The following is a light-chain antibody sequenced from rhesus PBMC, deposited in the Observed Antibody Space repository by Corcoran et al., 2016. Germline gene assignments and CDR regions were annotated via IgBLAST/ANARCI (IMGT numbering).Light chain of an antibody. CDR1: QSVSSN. V-gene: IGKV3-35*01. J-gene: IGKJ1*01. CDR2: YAS. Sequence: EIVMTQSPATLSLSPGERATLSCRASQSVSSNLAWYQQKPGQAPRLLFDYASNRATGIPDGFSGSGSGTDFTVTISSLEPEDVGVYYCQQYNNWRTFGQGTKVEI. CDR3: QQYNNWRT.